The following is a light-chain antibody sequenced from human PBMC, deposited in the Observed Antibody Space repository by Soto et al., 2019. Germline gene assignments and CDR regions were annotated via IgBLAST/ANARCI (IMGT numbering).Light chain of an antibody. CDR2: EVS. Sequence: QSVLTQPASVSGSPGQSITISCTGTSSDIGTYNYVSWYQQHPGKAPKLMIYEVSNRSSGVSNRFSGSKSGNTASLTISGLQAEDEADYYCSSYTTSSTLNVVFGGGTKVTVL. CDR3: SSYTTSSTLNVV. J-gene: IGLJ2*01. CDR1: SSDIGTYNY. V-gene: IGLV2-14*01.